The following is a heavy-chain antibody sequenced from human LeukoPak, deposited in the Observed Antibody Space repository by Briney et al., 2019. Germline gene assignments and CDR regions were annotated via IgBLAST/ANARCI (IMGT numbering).Heavy chain of an antibody. CDR3: AKDADPYGSGSYDY. D-gene: IGHD1-26*01. CDR2: IKQDGSEK. V-gene: IGHV3-7*03. CDR1: GFTFSSYW. Sequence: GGSLRLSCAASGFTFSSYWMSWVRQAPGKGLEWVANIKQDGSEKYYVDSVKGRFTISRGNAKNSLYLQMNSLRAEDMALYYCAKDADPYGSGSYDYWGQGTLVTVSS. J-gene: IGHJ4*02.